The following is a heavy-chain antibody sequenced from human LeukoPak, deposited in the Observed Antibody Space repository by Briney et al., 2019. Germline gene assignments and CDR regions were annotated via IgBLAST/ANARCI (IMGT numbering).Heavy chain of an antibody. J-gene: IGHJ4*02. Sequence: GGSLRLSCAASGFTFSSYAMSWVRQAPGKGLEWVSAISGSGGSTYYADSVNGRFTISRDNSKNTLYLQMNSLRAEDTAVYYCAKQDIVVVPAAVVDYWGQGTLVTVSS. CDR2: ISGSGGST. CDR3: AKQDIVVVPAAVVDY. CDR1: GFTFSSYA. D-gene: IGHD2-2*01. V-gene: IGHV3-23*01.